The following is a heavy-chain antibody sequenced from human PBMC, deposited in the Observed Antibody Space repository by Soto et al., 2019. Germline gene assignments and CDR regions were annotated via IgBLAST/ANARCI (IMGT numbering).Heavy chain of an antibody. J-gene: IGHJ4*02. CDR3: ARDSRRVGATSDLDY. CDR1: GFTFSRYW. Sequence: VQLVESGGGLVQPGGSLRLSCAASGFTFSRYWMSWVRQAPGKGLEWVANIKEDGSEKYYMDSVKGRFTISRDNAKNSLYLQLNSLRAEDTAVYYCARDSRRVGATSDLDYWGQGTLVTVSS. V-gene: IGHV3-7*01. CDR2: IKEDGSEK. D-gene: IGHD1-26*01.